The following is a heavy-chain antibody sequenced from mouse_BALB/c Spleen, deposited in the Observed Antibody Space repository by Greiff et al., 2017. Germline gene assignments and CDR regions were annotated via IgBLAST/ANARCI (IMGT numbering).Heavy chain of an antibody. Sequence: EVMLVESGGGLVKPGGSLKLSCAASGFTFSSYAMSWVRQTPEKRLEWVASISSGGSTYYPDSVKGRFTISRDNARNILYLQMSSLRSEDTAMYYCARGGNYGGYFDVWGAGTTVTVSS. CDR3: ARGGNYGGYFDV. D-gene: IGHD2-1*01. CDR1: GFTFSSYA. J-gene: IGHJ1*01. CDR2: ISSGGST. V-gene: IGHV5-6-5*01.